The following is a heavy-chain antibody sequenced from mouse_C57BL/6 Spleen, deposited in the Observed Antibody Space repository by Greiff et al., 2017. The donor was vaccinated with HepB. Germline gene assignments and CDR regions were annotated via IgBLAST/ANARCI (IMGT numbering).Heavy chain of an antibody. V-gene: IGHV1-26*01. CDR3: ARVGDYPWFAY. CDR1: GYTFTDYY. CDR2: INPNNGGT. J-gene: IGHJ3*01. Sequence: EVQLQQSGPELVKPGASVKISCKASGYTFTDYYMNWVKQSHGKSLEWIGDINPNNGGTSYNQKFKGKATLTVDKSSSTAYMELRSLTSEDSAVYYCARVGDYPWFAYWGQGTLVTVSA. D-gene: IGHD2-4*01.